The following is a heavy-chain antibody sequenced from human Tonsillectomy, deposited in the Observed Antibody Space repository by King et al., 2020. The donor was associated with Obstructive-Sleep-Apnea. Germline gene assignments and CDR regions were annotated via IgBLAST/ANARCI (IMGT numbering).Heavy chain of an antibody. J-gene: IGHJ3*02. Sequence: QLVQSGAEVKKPGASVKVSCKASGYTFTGYYMHWVRQAPGQGLEWMGWINPNSGGTNYAQKFQGWVTMTRDTSISTAYRELSRLRSDDTAVYYCARGLGSGWYRDAFDIWGQGTMVTVSS. CDR2: INPNSGGT. CDR1: GYTFTGYY. D-gene: IGHD6-19*01. CDR3: ARGLGSGWYRDAFDI. V-gene: IGHV1-2*04.